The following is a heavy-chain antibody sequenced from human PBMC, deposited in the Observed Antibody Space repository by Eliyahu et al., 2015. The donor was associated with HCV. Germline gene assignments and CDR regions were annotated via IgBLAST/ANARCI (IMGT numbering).Heavy chain of an antibody. J-gene: IGHJ4*02. Sequence: QPPGKGLEWVSAISGSGGSTYYADSVKGRFTISRDNSKNTLYLQMNSLRAEDTAVYYCAKDLRAGGSGSYLFGGGDYWGQGTLVTVSS. V-gene: IGHV3-23*01. CDR3: AKDLRAGGSGSYLFGGGDY. CDR2: ISGSGGST. D-gene: IGHD3-10*01.